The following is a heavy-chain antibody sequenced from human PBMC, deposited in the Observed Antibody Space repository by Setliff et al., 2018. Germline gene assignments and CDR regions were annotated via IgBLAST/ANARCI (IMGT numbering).Heavy chain of an antibody. D-gene: IGHD6-19*01. V-gene: IGHV1-18*01. CDR2: ISPYNSNT. Sequence: ASVKVSCKASGYTFFAYGINWVRQAPGQGLEWMGWISPYNSNTLYTQKFQGRVTMTTDTSTNTAYMELRSLRSDDTAMYYCAKDLSIAVAGIFDYWGQGTLVTVSS. J-gene: IGHJ4*02. CDR1: GYTFFAYG. CDR3: AKDLSIAVAGIFDY.